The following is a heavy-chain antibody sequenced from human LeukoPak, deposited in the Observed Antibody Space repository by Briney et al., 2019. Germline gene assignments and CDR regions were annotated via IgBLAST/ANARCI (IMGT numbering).Heavy chain of an antibody. J-gene: IGHJ6*03. V-gene: IGHV4-39*01. Sequence: SETLSLTCTVSGGSISSSSYYWGWIRQPPGKGLEWIGSIYYSGSTYYNPSLKSRVTISVDTSKNQFSLKLSSVTAADTAVYYCARTWIQLWQAAYYYMDVWGKGTTVTVSS. D-gene: IGHD5-18*01. CDR2: IYYSGST. CDR1: GGSISSSSYY. CDR3: ARTWIQLWQAAYYYMDV.